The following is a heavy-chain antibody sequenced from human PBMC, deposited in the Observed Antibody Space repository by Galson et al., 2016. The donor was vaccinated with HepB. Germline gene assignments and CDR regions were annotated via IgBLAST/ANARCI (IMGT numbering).Heavy chain of an antibody. CDR1: GFTFSHAW. Sequence: SLRLSCAASGFTFSHAWMSWVRQAPGKGLEWVGRIKSKSDGGTTDYAAPVKGRVTISRDDSKNTLSLQMNSLKTEDTAVYYCTTTYFGDYEGFDYWGQGTLVAVSS. D-gene: IGHD4-17*01. CDR2: IKSKSDGGTT. CDR3: TTTYFGDYEGFDY. V-gene: IGHV3-15*01. J-gene: IGHJ4*02.